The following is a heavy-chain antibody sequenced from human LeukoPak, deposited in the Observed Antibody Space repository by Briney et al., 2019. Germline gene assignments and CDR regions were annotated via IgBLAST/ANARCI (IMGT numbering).Heavy chain of an antibody. CDR2: IKSKTDGGTT. Sequence: TGGSLRLSCAASGFTFSNAWMSWVRQAPGKGLEWVGRIKSKTDGGTTDYAAPVKGRFTISRDDSKNTLHLQMNSLKTEDTAVYYCTTDPDSLLTWGFDYWGQGTLVTVSS. V-gene: IGHV3-15*01. D-gene: IGHD3-16*01. CDR3: TTDPDSLLTWGFDY. CDR1: GFTFSNAW. J-gene: IGHJ4*02.